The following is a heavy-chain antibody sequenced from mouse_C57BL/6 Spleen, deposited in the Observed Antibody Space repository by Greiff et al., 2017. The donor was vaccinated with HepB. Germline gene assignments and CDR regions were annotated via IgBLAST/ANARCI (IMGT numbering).Heavy chain of an antibody. D-gene: IGHD2-3*01. Sequence: EVKLVESGPGLVKPSQSLSLTCSVTGYSITSGYYWNWIRQFPGNKLEWMGYISYDGSNNYNPSLKNRISITRDTSKNQFFLKLNSVTTEDTATYYCAREYDGYPYYAMDYWGQGTSVTVSS. V-gene: IGHV3-6*01. J-gene: IGHJ4*01. CDR3: AREYDGYPYYAMDY. CDR1: GYSITSGYY. CDR2: ISYDGSN.